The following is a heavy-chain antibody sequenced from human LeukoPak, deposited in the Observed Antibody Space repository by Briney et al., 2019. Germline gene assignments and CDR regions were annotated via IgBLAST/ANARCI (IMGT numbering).Heavy chain of an antibody. CDR2: INSDGSST. CDR3: ARGGAVAGIMDV. D-gene: IGHD6-13*01. CDR1: RFTFSSYW. J-gene: IGHJ6*04. Sequence: GGSLTLSYAACRFTFSSYWMQWLRQAPGKGLVWVSCINSDGSSTTYADSVKGRFTLSRDNAKNTLYLQMNSLRAEDTAVYYCARGGAVAGIMDVWGKGTTVTVSS. V-gene: IGHV3-74*01.